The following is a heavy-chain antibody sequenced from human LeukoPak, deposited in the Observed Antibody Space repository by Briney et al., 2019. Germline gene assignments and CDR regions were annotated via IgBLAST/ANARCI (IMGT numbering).Heavy chain of an antibody. D-gene: IGHD2-21*02. CDR2: FYYGGST. Sequence: PSETLSLTCKVSGGSINSSAFYWAWIRQPPGKGLEWIGSFYYGGSTYYNPSLKSRVTISLDTSKNQFSLKVISVTAADTAVYYCARGGGFHIVEVTAVESNFDPWGQGTRVTVSS. V-gene: IGHV4-39*07. CDR3: ARGGGFHIVEVTAVESNFDP. CDR1: GGSINSSAFY. J-gene: IGHJ5*02.